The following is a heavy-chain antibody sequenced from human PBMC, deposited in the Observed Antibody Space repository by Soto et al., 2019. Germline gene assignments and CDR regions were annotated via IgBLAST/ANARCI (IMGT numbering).Heavy chain of an antibody. V-gene: IGHV1-3*01. J-gene: IGHJ4*02. CDR2: INAGNGNT. CDR3: ARDVGATGD. D-gene: IGHD1-26*01. CDR1: GYTFTSYA. Sequence: QVQLVQSGAEVKKPGASVKVSCKPSGYTFTSYAMHWVRQAPGQRLEWMGWINAGNGNTKYSQKCQGRVTITRDTSAITAYMELSSLRSEVTAVSCCARDVGATGDWGQGTVVTVSS.